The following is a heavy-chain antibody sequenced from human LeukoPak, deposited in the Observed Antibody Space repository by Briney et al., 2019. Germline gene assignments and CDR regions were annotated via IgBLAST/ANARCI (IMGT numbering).Heavy chain of an antibody. J-gene: IGHJ4*02. Sequence: SVKVSCKASGGTFSSYAISWVRQAPGQGLEWMGGIIPIFDTANYAQKFQGRVTITADESTSTAYMELSSLKSEDTAVYYCSIQPRGSGFWNFDYWGQGTLVTVSS. CDR3: SIQPRGSGFWNFDY. D-gene: IGHD5-18*01. CDR2: IIPIFDTA. V-gene: IGHV1-69*01. CDR1: GGTFSSYA.